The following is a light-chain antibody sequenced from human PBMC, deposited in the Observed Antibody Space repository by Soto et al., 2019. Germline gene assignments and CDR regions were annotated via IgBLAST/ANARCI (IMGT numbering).Light chain of an antibody. CDR1: QTIMTY. Sequence: DIQMTQSPSSLSASVGDEVTITCRASQTIMTYLNWYQLKPGKPPRLLIYAASSLQSGVPSRFSGSGSGTDFTLTITSLQPHHFATYSCQQTSSTPVPFGKGTRMETK. V-gene: IGKV1-39*01. J-gene: IGKJ5*01. CDR3: QQTSSTPVP. CDR2: AAS.